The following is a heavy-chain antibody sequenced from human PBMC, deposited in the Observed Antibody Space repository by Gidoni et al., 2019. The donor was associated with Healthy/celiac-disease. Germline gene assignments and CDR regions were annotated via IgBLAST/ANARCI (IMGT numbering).Heavy chain of an antibody. CDR3: ARDRRFASLKYDYIWGSYHEPGGFDY. J-gene: IGHJ4*02. CDR1: GFTFSSYG. D-gene: IGHD3-16*02. Sequence: RSLRLSCAASGFTFSSYGMHWVRQAPGKGLEWVAVIWYDGSNKYYADSVKGRFTISRDNSKNTLYLQMNSLRAEDTAVYYCARDRRFASLKYDYIWGSYHEPGGFDYWGQGTLVTVSS. CDR2: IWYDGSNK. V-gene: IGHV3-33*01.